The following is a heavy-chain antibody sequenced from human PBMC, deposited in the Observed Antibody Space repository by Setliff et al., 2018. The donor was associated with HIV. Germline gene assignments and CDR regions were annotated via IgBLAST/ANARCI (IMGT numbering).Heavy chain of an antibody. J-gene: IGHJ4*02. D-gene: IGHD3-10*01. CDR1: GGSISTSSHS. V-gene: IGHV4-39*01. CDR3: ASRLPLSSGSAFAY. Sequence: SETLSLTCTVSGGSISTSSHSWGRIRQSPGKGLEWVGHINHSRSTFYNPSLKNRVTMSIDTSKNQFSLRLTSVTAADTSVYFCASRLPLSSGSAFAYWGQGTPVTVS. CDR2: INHSRST.